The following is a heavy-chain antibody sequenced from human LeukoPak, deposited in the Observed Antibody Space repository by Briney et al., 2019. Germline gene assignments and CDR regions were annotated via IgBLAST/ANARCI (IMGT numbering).Heavy chain of an antibody. J-gene: IGHJ5*01. CDR1: GGSISSHY. CDR2: RHDSGSS. V-gene: IGHV4-59*11. Sequence: SETLSLTCSVSGGSISSHYWIWFRQPPGKGLEWIGHRHDSGSSNYNPSLKSRVTISIDTSKNQFSLKLTSVTAADTADYYCARAPVVRGVFGWFDFWGQGVLVTVSS. CDR3: ARAPVVRGVFGWFDF. D-gene: IGHD3-10*01.